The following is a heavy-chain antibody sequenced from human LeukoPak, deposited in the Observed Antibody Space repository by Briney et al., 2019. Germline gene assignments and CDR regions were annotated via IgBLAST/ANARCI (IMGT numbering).Heavy chain of an antibody. CDR1: GFTFSSHS. D-gene: IGHD6-19*01. J-gene: IGHJ4*02. V-gene: IGHV4-34*01. CDR2: INHSGST. Sequence: GSLRLSCAASGFTFSSHSMNWVRQPPGKGLEWIGEINHSGSTNYNPSLKSRVTISVDTSKNQFSLKLSSVTAADTAVYYCARGYSSGWYIDYWGQGTLVTVSS. CDR3: ARGYSSGWYIDY.